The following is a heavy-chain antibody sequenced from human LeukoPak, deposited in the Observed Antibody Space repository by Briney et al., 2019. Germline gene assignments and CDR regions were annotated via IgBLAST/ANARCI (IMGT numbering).Heavy chain of an antibody. D-gene: IGHD1-7*01. Sequence: GGSLRLSCAASGFTFSSYSMNWVRQAPGKGLEWVSSISSSSSYIYYADSVKGRFTISRDNSKNTLYLQVNSLRAEDTAVYYCAKDGKTRNWNYFQAKAVYWGQGTQVTVSS. CDR1: GFTFSSYS. CDR2: ISSSSSYI. J-gene: IGHJ4*02. V-gene: IGHV3-21*04. CDR3: AKDGKTRNWNYFQAKAVY.